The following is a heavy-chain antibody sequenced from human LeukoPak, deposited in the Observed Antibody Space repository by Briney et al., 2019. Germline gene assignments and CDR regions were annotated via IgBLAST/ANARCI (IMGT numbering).Heavy chain of an antibody. CDR3: ARGRTYYDFWSGYQQYYFDY. J-gene: IGHJ4*02. D-gene: IGHD3-3*01. CDR1: GGSFGGYY. Sequence: PSETLSLTCAVYGGSFGGYYWSWIRQPPGKGLEWIGEINHSGSTNYNPSLKSRVTISVDTSKNQFSLKLSSVTAADTAVYYCARGRTYYDFWSGYQQYYFDYWGQGTLVTVSS. V-gene: IGHV4-34*01. CDR2: INHSGST.